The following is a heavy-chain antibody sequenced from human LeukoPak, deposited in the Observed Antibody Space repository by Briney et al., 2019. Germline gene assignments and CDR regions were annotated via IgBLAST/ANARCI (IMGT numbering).Heavy chain of an antibody. CDR3: AKDSSPYSSGPFDP. V-gene: IGHV3-23*01. J-gene: IGHJ5*02. Sequence: GGSLRLSCAASGYTFSSYAMSWVRQAPGKGLEWVSAISGSGGSTYYADSVKGRFTISRDNSKNTLHLQMNSLRAEDTAVFYCAKDSSPYSSGPFDPWGQGTLVTVSS. CDR2: ISGSGGST. D-gene: IGHD4-11*01. CDR1: GYTFSSYA.